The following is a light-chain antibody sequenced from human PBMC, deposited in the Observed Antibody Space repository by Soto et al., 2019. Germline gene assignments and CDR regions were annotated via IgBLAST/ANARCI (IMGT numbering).Light chain of an antibody. CDR2: GNS. Sequence: QSVLTQPPSVSGAPGQRVTLSCTGSSSNIGAGYDVHWYQQLPGTAPKLLIYGNSNRPSGVPDRFSGSKSGTSASLAITGLQAEDEADYYCQSYDSSLRYVFGTGTKLTVL. CDR1: SSNIGAGYD. V-gene: IGLV1-40*01. J-gene: IGLJ1*01. CDR3: QSYDSSLRYV.